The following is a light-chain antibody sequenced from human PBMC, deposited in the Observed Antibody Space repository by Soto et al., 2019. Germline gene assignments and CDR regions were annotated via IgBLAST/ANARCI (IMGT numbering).Light chain of an antibody. CDR1: ASTIGRNY. CDR3: AAWDDNLSGFYV. Sequence: QSVLTQSPSASGTPGQRVTISCSGSASTIGRNYVYWYQQLPGTAPKLLIYRNSQRPSGVPDRFSSSKSGTSASLAISGLRSEDEADYYRAAWDDNLSGFYVFGDGTKVTVL. J-gene: IGLJ1*01. V-gene: IGLV1-47*01. CDR2: RNS.